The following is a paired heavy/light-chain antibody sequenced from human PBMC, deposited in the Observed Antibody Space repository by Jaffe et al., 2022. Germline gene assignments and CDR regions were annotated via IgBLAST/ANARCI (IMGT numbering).Light chain of an antibody. Sequence: QSVLTQPPSASGTPGQRVTISCSGSSSNIGSNTVNWYQQLPGTAPKLLIYSNNQRPSGVPDRFSGSKSGTSASLAISGLQSEDEADYYCAAWDDSLNGSWVFGGGTKLTVL. CDR1: SSNIGSNT. V-gene: IGLV1-44*01. J-gene: IGLJ3*02. CDR2: SNN. CDR3: AAWDDSLNGSWV.
Heavy chain of an antibody. Sequence: QVQLVQSGAEVKKPGSSVKVSCKASGGTFSSYAISWVRQAPGQGLEWMGGIIPIFGTANYAQKFQGRVTITTDESTSTAYMELSSLRSEDTAVYYCARASYFAYFDWSTPFDYWGQGTLVTVSS. CDR2: IIPIFGTA. D-gene: IGHD3-9*01. V-gene: IGHV1-69*05. CDR3: ARASYFAYFDWSTPFDY. CDR1: GGTFSSYA. J-gene: IGHJ4*02.